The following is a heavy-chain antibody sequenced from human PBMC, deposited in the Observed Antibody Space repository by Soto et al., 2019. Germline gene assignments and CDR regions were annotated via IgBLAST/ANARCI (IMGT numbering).Heavy chain of an antibody. CDR3: AKDRTVRYFDWLLPKGFDY. J-gene: IGHJ4*02. CDR1: GFTFSSYA. Sequence: GSLRLSCAASGFTFSSYAMSWVRQAPGKGLEWVSAISGSGGSTYYADSVKGRFTISRDNSKNTLYLQMNSLRAEDTAVYYCAKDRTVRYFDWLLPKGFDYWGQGTLVTVSS. V-gene: IGHV3-23*01. D-gene: IGHD3-9*01. CDR2: ISGSGGST.